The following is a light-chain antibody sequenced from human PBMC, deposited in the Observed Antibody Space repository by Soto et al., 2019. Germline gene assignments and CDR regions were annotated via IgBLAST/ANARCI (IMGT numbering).Light chain of an antibody. V-gene: IGKV1-33*01. J-gene: IGKJ1*01. CDR3: QQYDHLPRT. CDR1: QEISNY. Sequence: DIQMIQSPSSLSASVGDRVTITCQASQEISNYLNWYQQKPGKAPKLLSYDAFNLERGAPSRFSGRGSGTDFTFTLRSLQPEDFAAYYCQQYDHLPRTFGRGTKVEIK. CDR2: DAF.